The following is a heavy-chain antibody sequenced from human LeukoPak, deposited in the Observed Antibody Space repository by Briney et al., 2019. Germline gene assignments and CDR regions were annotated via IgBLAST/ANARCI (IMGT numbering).Heavy chain of an antibody. CDR1: GFTFSDYA. J-gene: IGHJ4*02. D-gene: IGHD1-7*01. CDR3: ARDYWWNYDY. V-gene: IGHV3-30-3*01. Sequence: GRSLRLSCAASGFTFSDYAMHWVRQAPGKGLEWVAVISKDASDKYYPGSVRGRFTISRDNSKNTIYLQMDSLRAEDTAIYYCARDYWWNYDYWGQGTLVTVSS. CDR2: ISKDASDK.